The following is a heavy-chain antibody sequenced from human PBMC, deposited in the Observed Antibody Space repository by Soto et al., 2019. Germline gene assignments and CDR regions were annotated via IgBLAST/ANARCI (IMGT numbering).Heavy chain of an antibody. CDR1: VFTFSSYA. J-gene: IGHJ4*02. CDR3: AKSPRPYYDFWSGYYTSEDYYFDY. CDR2: ISGSGGST. D-gene: IGHD3-3*01. Sequence: WWSLRLSCAASVFTFSSYAMSWLRQAPGKGLEWVSAISGSGGSTYYADSVKGRFTISRDNSKNTLYLQMNSLRAEDTAVYYCAKSPRPYYDFWSGYYTSEDYYFDYWGQGTLVTVSS. V-gene: IGHV3-23*01.